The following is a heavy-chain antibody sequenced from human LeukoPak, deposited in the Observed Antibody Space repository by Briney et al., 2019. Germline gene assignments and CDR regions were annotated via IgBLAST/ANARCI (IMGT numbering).Heavy chain of an antibody. CDR3: ARDWLGLYFDY. Sequence: GGSLRLSCAASGFTFSSYWMSWVRQAPGKGLEWVANIKQHGSEKYYVDSVKGRFTISRDNAKNSLYLQMNNLRAEDTAEYYCARDWLGLYFDYWGQGTLVTVSS. D-gene: IGHD5-12*01. V-gene: IGHV3-7*01. CDR1: GFTFSSYW. CDR2: IKQHGSEK. J-gene: IGHJ4*02.